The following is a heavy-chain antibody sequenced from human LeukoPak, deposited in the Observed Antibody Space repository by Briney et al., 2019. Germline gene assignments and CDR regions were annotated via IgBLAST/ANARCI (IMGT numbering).Heavy chain of an antibody. V-gene: IGHV4-34*01. CDR2: INHSGST. CDR1: GGSFSGYY. D-gene: IGHD2-15*01. CDR3: ARNQGGYCSGGSCPLDY. Sequence: SETLSLTCAVYGGSFSGYYWSWIRQPPGKGLEWIGEINHSGSTNYNPSLKSRVTISVDTSKNQFSLKLSSVTAADTAVYYCARNQGGYCSGGSCPLDYWGQGTLVTVSS. J-gene: IGHJ4*02.